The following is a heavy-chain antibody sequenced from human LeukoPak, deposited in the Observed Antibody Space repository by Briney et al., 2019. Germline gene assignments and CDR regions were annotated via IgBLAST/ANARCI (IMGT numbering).Heavy chain of an antibody. CDR2: IDTADKT. V-gene: IGHV3-53*01. J-gene: IGHJ4*02. D-gene: IGHD5-12*01. Sequence: PSETLSLTCTVSGDSVSTNLYYWGWIRQAPGKGLEWVSVIDTADKTYYADSVKGRFTISRDNSNNTVFLQLNSVRAEDTAVYYCARRGGYSGHDFGGGIEGYFDYWGQGTVVTVSS. CDR3: ARRGGYSGHDFGGGIEGYFDY. CDR1: GDSVSTNLYY.